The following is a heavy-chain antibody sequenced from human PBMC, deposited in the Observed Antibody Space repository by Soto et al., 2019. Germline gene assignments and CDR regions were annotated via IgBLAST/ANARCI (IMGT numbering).Heavy chain of an antibody. J-gene: IGHJ3*02. D-gene: IGHD4-17*01. Sequence: GGSLRLSCAASGFTFSSYGMHWARRGPGKGLEWVAVIWYDGSNKVYADSVKGRFTISKDNSKNTLYLQMNSLRAEDTAVYYCARDLSGDYGALDTWGQGTMVTVSS. V-gene: IGHV3-33*01. CDR1: GFTFSSYG. CDR3: ARDLSGDYGALDT. CDR2: IWYDGSNK.